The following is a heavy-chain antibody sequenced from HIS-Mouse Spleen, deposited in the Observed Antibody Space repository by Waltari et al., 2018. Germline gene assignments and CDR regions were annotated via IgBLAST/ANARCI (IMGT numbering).Heavy chain of an antibody. J-gene: IGHJ2*01. Sequence: QLQLQESGPGLVKLSENLSLPCTVSGGSIRRSCYSWGWIRQPPGKGREWIGSIYYSGSTYYNPSLKSRVTISVDTSKNQFSLKLSSVTAADTAVYYCAREIPYSSSWYDWYFDLWGCGTLVTVSS. V-gene: IGHV4-39*07. CDR3: AREIPYSSSWYDWYFDL. CDR1: GGSIRRSCYS. CDR2: IYYSGST. D-gene: IGHD6-13*01.